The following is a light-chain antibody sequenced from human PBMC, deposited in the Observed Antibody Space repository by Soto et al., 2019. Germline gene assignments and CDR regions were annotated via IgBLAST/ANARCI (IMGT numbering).Light chain of an antibody. Sequence: DIQTLQSPSPLSASLGHRLPITCQATQSISIWLAWYQQKTGKDNKILIYKEYSLESGVKSRFSGSGSGTDFTLTISRLQTEEFATYYCKQANSFPITFGKGTRREIK. CDR1: QSISIW. V-gene: IGKV1-5*03. CDR2: KEY. CDR3: KQANSFPIT. J-gene: IGKJ5*01.